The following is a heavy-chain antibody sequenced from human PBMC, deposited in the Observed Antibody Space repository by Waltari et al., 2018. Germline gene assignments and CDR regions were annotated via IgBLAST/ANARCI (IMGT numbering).Heavy chain of an antibody. CDR1: GESLSLGRVA. CDR2: TYYRSKWSN. J-gene: IGHJ4*02. D-gene: IGHD1-26*01. CDR3: ARGRNSAFDY. V-gene: IGHV6-1*01. Sequence: QVQQNQSHPGLVKPSQTLSLPCAISGESLSLGRVAWNWIRQSPSRGLEWLGRTYYRSKWSNDYAVFVKSRISINPDTSKNQFSLQLTSLTPEDTAVYYCARGRNSAFDYWDQGTLVTVSS.